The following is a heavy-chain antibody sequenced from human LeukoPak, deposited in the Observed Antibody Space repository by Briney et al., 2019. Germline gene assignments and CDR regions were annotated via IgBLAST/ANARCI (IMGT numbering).Heavy chain of an antibody. V-gene: IGHV4-59*01. CDR3: ARGAAAAGTYYYYYMDV. CDR1: GGSISSYY. Sequence: SETPSLTCTVSGGSISSYYWSWIRQPPGKGLEWIGYIYDSVSTNYNPSLKSRVTISVDTSKNQFSLKLSSVTAADTAVYYCARGAAAAGTYYYYYMDVWGKGTTVTVSS. D-gene: IGHD6-13*01. CDR2: IYDSVST. J-gene: IGHJ6*03.